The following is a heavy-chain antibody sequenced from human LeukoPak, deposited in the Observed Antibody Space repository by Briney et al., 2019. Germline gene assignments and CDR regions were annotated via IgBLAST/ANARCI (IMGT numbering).Heavy chain of an antibody. CDR2: ISSSASTK. V-gene: IGHV3-48*04. Sequence: PGGSLRLSCAASGFTFSSYSMNWVRQAPGKGLEWVSYISSSASTKYYADSVKGRFTISRDNAKNSLYLQMNSLRAEDTAVYYCARDWERWEMATTTPYWGQGTLVTVSS. CDR1: GFTFSSYS. J-gene: IGHJ4*02. D-gene: IGHD5-24*01. CDR3: ARDWERWEMATTTPY.